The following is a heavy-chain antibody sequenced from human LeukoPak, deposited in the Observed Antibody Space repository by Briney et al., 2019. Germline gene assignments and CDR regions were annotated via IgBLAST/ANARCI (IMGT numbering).Heavy chain of an antibody. CDR2: INAGNGNT. J-gene: IGHJ6*02. Sequence: ASVKVSCKASGYTFTSYAMHWVRQAPGQRLEWMGWINAGNGNTKYSQKFQGRVTITRDTSVSTAYMELSSLRSEDTAVYYCARARGSGYGEDYYGMDVWGQGTTVTVSS. CDR3: ARARGSGYGEDYYGMDV. V-gene: IGHV1-3*01. D-gene: IGHD3-22*01. CDR1: GYTFTSYA.